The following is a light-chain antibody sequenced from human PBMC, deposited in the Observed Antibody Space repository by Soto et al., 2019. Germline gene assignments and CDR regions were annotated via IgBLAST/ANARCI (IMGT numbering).Light chain of an antibody. CDR3: QQRSNWPPWT. CDR2: DAS. CDR1: QSVSSY. J-gene: IGKJ1*01. Sequence: EIVLTQSPATLPLSPGERATLSCRASQSVSSYLAWYQQKPGQAPRLLSYDASNRAPGIPATFSGSGSGTDFALPISSLEPAELAVYYCQQRSNWPPWTFGRGTKVEIK. V-gene: IGKV3-11*01.